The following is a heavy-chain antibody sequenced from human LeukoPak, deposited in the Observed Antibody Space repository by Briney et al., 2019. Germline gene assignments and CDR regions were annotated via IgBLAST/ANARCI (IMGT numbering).Heavy chain of an antibody. CDR2: IHPGDSDN. J-gene: IGHJ4*02. D-gene: IGHD4-17*01. CDR1: GYSFTSYW. V-gene: IGHV5-51*01. CDR3: ARGTYGDYEFEY. Sequence: TRGESLMISCKCSGYSFTSYWIGWVRQMPGKGLEGVGNIHPGDSDNRYSPSFQGQVPISVDKSISTAYLQWSSLKASDTALYYCARGTYGDYEFEYWGQGTLVTVSS.